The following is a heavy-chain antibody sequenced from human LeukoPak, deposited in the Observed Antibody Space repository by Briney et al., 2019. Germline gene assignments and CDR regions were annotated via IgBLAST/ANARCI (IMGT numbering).Heavy chain of an antibody. CDR2: IYYSGST. CDR1: GGSISSYY. D-gene: IGHD6-19*01. J-gene: IGHJ3*02. V-gene: IGHV4-59*01. Sequence: ASETLSLTCTVSGGSISSYYWSWIRQPPGKGLEWIGYIYYSGSTNYNPPLKSRVTISVDTSKNQFSLKLSSVTAADTAVYYCARAKTDIAVAGTSFDIWGQGTMVTVSS. CDR3: ARAKTDIAVAGTSFDI.